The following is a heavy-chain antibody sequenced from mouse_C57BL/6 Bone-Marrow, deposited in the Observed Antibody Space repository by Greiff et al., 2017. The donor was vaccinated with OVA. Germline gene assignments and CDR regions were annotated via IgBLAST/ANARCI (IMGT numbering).Heavy chain of an antibody. V-gene: IGHV1-81*01. D-gene: IGHD1-1*01. J-gene: IGHJ1*03. CDR3: ARHGRGGYFDV. Sequence: QVQLQQSGAELARPGASVKLSCKASGYTFTSYGISWVKQRTGQGLEWIGEIYPRSGNTYYNEKFKGKATLTADKSSSTAYMELRSLTSEDSAVDFCARHGRGGYFDVWGTGTTVTVSS. CDR2: IYPRSGNT. CDR1: GYTFTSYG.